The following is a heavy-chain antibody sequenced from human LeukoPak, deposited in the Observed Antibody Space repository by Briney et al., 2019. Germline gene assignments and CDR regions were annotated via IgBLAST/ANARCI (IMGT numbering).Heavy chain of an antibody. CDR3: ASSFCTNGVCPDLYYYYGMDV. D-gene: IGHD2-8*01. CDR2: IYYSGST. CDR1: GGSISSSSYY. J-gene: IGHJ6*02. V-gene: IGHV4-39*01. Sequence: SETLSLTCTVSGGSISSSSYYWGWIRQPPGKGLEWIGGIYYSGSTYYNPSLKSRVTISVDTSKNQFSLKLSSVTAADTAVYYCASSFCTNGVCPDLYYYYGMDVWGQGTTVTVSS.